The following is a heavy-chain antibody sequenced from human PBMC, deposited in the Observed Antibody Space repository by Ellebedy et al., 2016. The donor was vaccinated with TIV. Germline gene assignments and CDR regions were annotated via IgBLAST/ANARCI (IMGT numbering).Heavy chain of an antibody. D-gene: IGHD3-16*01. CDR1: GFSVSG. V-gene: IGHV3-30*02. J-gene: IGHJ6*02. CDR2: IRSDGTTK. CDR3: VKGAYPVPTVMAV. Sequence: PGGSLRLSCATSGFSVSGMHWVRQAPGKGLAWVAFIRSDGTTKYYTDSVEGRFTISRDSSKNTLDLQMNTLRPEDTAVYYCVKGAYPVPTVMAVWGQGTMVTVSS.